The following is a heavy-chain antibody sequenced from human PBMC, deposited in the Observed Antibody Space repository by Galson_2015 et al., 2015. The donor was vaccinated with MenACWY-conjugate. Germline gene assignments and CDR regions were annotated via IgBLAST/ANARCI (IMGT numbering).Heavy chain of an antibody. CDR2: IDPSDSYT. J-gene: IGHJ3*02. CDR3: ARTLGYYYDSSGSNDAFDI. CDR1: GYSFTSYW. D-gene: IGHD3-22*01. Sequence: QSGAEVKKPGESLRISCKGSGYSFTSYWISWVRQMPGKGLEWMGRIDPSDSYTNYSPSFQGHVTISADKSISTAYLQWSSLKASDAAMYYCARTLGYYYDSSGSNDAFDIWGQGTMVTVSS. V-gene: IGHV5-10-1*01.